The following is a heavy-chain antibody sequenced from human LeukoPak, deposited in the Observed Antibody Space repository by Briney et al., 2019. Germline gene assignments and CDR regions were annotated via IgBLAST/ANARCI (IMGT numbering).Heavy chain of an antibody. CDR2: IYYSGST. CDR3: ARQGVNRYYYDSSGYYYPYDY. V-gene: IGHV4-59*08. J-gene: IGHJ4*02. CDR1: GGSLSSYY. D-gene: IGHD3-22*01. Sequence: SETLSLTCTVSGGSLSSYYWSWIRQPPGKGLEWIGYIYYSGSTNYNPSLKSRVTISVDTSKNQFSLKLSSVTAADTAVYYCARQGVNRYYYDSSGYYYPYDYWGQGTLVTVSS.